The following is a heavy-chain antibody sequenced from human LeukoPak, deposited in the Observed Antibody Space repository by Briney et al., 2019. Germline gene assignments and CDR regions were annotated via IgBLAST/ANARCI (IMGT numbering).Heavy chain of an antibody. D-gene: IGHD2-15*01. CDR2: ISAYSGNT. V-gene: IGHV1-18*01. J-gene: IGHJ2*01. CDR3: ARGGYCRGGGCSLSWIADWYFDL. Sequence: GASVKVSCKASGYTFTNYGISWVRQAPGQGLEWMGWISAYSGNTNYAQKLQGRVTLTTDTSTTTAYMELRSLRSDDTAVYYCARGGYCRGGGCSLSWIADWYFDLWGRGTLVTVSS. CDR1: GYTFTNYG.